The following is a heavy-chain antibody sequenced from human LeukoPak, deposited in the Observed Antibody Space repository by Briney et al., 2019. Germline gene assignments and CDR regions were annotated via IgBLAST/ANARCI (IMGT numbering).Heavy chain of an antibody. J-gene: IGHJ6*03. Sequence: QSGGSLRLSCAASGFTFSSYDMRWVRQAPGKGREWVANINQDGSEKYYVDYVKGRFNSGRDNAKNSLYLEMHRLRDEDAAVFYCARWRHYYDSSGYYYYYYYMDVWGKGTTVTISS. CDR1: GFTFSSYD. V-gene: IGHV3-7*01. CDR2: INQDGSEK. CDR3: ARWRHYYDSSGYYYYYYYMDV. D-gene: IGHD3-22*01.